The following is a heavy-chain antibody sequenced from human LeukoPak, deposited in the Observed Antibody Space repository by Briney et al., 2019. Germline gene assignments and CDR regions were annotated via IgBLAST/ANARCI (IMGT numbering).Heavy chain of an antibody. CDR1: GFTFSSYA. J-gene: IGHJ4*02. V-gene: IGHV3-30-3*01. Sequence: GRSLRLSCAASGFTFSSYAMHWVRQAPGKGLEWVAVISYDGSNKYYADSVKGRFTVSRDNSKNTLFLQMNSLRAEDTAVYYCAKDGGLWVSAHWGDSWGRGTLVTVSS. CDR2: ISYDGSNK. CDR3: AKDGGLWVSAHWGDS. D-gene: IGHD7-27*01.